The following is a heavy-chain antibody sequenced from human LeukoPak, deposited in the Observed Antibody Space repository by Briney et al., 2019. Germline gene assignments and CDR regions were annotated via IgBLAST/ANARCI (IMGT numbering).Heavy chain of an antibody. J-gene: IGHJ4*02. Sequence: GESLKISCKGSGYIFNSYWITCVRQMPGKGLEWMGRIDPSDSYTNYSPSFQGHVTISTDKSISTAYLQWSSLKASDTAIYYCARRSTYHDYWGQGTLVTVSS. CDR1: GYIFNSYW. D-gene: IGHD2-2*01. CDR2: IDPSDSYT. V-gene: IGHV5-10-1*01. CDR3: ARRSTYHDY.